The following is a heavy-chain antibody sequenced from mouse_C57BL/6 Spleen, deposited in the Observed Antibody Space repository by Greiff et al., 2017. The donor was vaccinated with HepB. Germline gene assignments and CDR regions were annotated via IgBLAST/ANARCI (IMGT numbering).Heavy chain of an antibody. CDR3: VKRAIYYEYDAYSMDY. CDR1: GFAFSSSW. D-gene: IGHD2-4*01. J-gene: IGHJ4*01. CDR2: IYPGDGDT. V-gene: IGHV1-82*01. Sequence: QVQLQQSGPELVKPGASVKISCKASGFAFSSSWMNWVKQRPGKGLEWIGRIYPGDGDTNYNGKFKGKATMTADKSSNTAYMQLSSLTSEDSAVYICVKRAIYYEYDAYSMDYWGQGTSVTVSS.